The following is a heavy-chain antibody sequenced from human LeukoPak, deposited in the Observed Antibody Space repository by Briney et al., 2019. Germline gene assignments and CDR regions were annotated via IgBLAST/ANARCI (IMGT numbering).Heavy chain of an antibody. D-gene: IGHD6-6*01. V-gene: IGHV3-30*18. CDR3: AKDRPRYYGMDV. CDR2: ISYDGSNK. J-gene: IGHJ6*02. Sequence: GGSLRLSCAASGFTFSSYGMHWVRQAPGKGLEWVAVISYDGSNKYYADSVKGRFTISRDNSKNTLYLRMNSLRAEDTAVYYCAKDRPRYYGMDVWGQGTTVTVSS. CDR1: GFTFSSYG.